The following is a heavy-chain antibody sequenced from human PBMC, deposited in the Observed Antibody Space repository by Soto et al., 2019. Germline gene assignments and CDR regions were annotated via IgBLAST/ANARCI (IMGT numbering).Heavy chain of an antibody. J-gene: IGHJ4*02. Sequence: QVQVVQSGAEVKKPGSSVRVSCKASGGTSSIYAITWMRQAPGQGLEWMGGIIPILDTTDYAQKFQGRVTFTADESTSTVYMELSSLTSEDTAVYYCASGGTTVNRRFDFWGQGTLVTVSS. CDR1: GGTSSIYA. CDR2: IIPILDTT. V-gene: IGHV1-69*01. D-gene: IGHD4-4*01. CDR3: ASGGTTVNRRFDF.